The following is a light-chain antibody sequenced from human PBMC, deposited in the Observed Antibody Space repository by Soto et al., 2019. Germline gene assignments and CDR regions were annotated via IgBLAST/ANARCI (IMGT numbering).Light chain of an antibody. CDR2: LNNDGSN. Sequence: QAVVTQSPSASASLGASVKLTCTLSSGHSSYAIAWHQQQPEKGPRYLMNLNNDGSNNKGDGIPDRFSGSSSGAERYLTISSLQSEDEADYYCQTWGTGIVLFGGGTKLTVL. V-gene: IGLV4-69*01. CDR3: QTWGTGIVL. CDR1: SGHSSYA. J-gene: IGLJ2*01.